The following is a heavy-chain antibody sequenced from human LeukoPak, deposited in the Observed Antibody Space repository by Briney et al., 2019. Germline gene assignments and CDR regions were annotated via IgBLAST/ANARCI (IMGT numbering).Heavy chain of an antibody. D-gene: IGHD5-12*01. CDR1: GFTFSSYA. CDR3: AREGRGWLRLWESYYYMDV. Sequence: GGSLRLSCAASGFTFSSYAMHWVRQAPGKGLEWVAVISYDGSNKYYADSVKGRFTISRDNAKNSLYLQMNSLRAEDTAVYYCAREGRGWLRLWESYYYMDVWGKGTTVTISS. V-gene: IGHV3-30*04. CDR2: ISYDGSNK. J-gene: IGHJ6*03.